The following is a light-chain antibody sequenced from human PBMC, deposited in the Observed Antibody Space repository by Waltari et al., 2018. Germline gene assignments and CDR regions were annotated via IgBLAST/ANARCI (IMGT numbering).Light chain of an antibody. J-gene: IGKJ1*01. V-gene: IGKV1-8*01. CDR1: QGISSY. CDR2: AAS. CDR3: QQYYTHPRT. Sequence: AIRMTQSPSSFSASTGDRVTITGRTSQGISSYLACYQQKPGRVPKLLMSAASTVNSGVPRMLTSSGAATDFTTTSNRLQADDVVTYYCQQYYTHPRTFGQGTKVEIK.